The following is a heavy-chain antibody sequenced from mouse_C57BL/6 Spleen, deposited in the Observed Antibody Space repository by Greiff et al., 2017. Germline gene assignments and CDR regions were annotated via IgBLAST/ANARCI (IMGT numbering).Heavy chain of an antibody. CDR3: ASWEWGARDY. V-gene: IGHV1-80*01. CDR2: IYPGDGDT. D-gene: IGHD4-1*01. CDR1: GYAFSSYW. Sequence: QVTLKESGAELVKPGASVKISCKASGYAFSSYWMNWVKQRPGKGLEWIGQIYPGDGDTNYNGKYKGKATLTADKSSSTAYMQLSSLTSEDSAVYFCASWEWGARDYWGQGTSGTVSS. J-gene: IGHJ4*01.